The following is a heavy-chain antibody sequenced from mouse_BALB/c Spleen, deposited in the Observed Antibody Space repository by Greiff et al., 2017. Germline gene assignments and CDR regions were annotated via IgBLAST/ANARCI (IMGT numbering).Heavy chain of an antibody. D-gene: IGHD2-1*01. CDR3: ARSGGNYGAWCAY. CDR2: IDTSDSYT. V-gene: IGHV1-69*01. CDR1: GYTFTDYW. Sequence: VKLQQPGAELVMPGASVKMSCKASGYTFTDYWMHWVKQRPGQGLEWIGAIDTSDSYTSYNQKFKGKATLTVDESSSTAYMQLSSLTSEDSAVYYCARSGGNYGAWCAYWGQGTLGTVSA. J-gene: IGHJ3*01.